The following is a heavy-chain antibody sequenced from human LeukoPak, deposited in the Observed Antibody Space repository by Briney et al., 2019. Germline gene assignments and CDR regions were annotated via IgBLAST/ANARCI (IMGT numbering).Heavy chain of an antibody. D-gene: IGHD3-9*01. CDR1: GYTFTSYG. V-gene: IGHV1-18*01. Sequence: ASVKVSCKASGYTFTSYGISWVRQAPGQGLEWMGWISAYNGNTNYAQKLQGRVTMTTDTSTSTAYMELRSLRSDDTAVYYCARDHRYDINPGVVDYWGQGTLVTVSS. CDR2: ISAYNGNT. J-gene: IGHJ4*02. CDR3: ARDHRYDINPGVVDY.